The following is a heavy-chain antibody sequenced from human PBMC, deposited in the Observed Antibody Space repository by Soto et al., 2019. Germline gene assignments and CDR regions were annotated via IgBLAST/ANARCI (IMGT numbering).Heavy chain of an antibody. Sequence: QVQLMQSGGEVKKPGASVKVSCKASGYTFTRSGVSWVRQAPGQGLEWMGWISGYNGNTKYEQKFQDRIIMTTDTSTNTAYMELRSLRSDDTAVDYCARAGEVPYYYYGMDVWGQGTTVIVSS. CDR3: ARAGEVPYYYYGMDV. CDR2: ISGYNGNT. J-gene: IGHJ6*02. D-gene: IGHD3-10*01. V-gene: IGHV1-18*01. CDR1: GYTFTRSG.